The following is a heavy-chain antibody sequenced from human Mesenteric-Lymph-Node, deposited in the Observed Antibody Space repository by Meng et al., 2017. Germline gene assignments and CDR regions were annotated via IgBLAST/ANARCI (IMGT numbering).Heavy chain of an antibody. Sequence: GESLKISCAASGFTFSNAWMSWVRQAPGKGLEWVSAISGSGGSTYYADSVKGRFTISRDNSKNTLYLQMNSLRAEDTAVYYCAREGLDLVADARTDAFDMWGPGTMVTVSS. J-gene: IGHJ3*02. D-gene: IGHD3/OR15-3a*01. CDR1: GFTFSNAW. CDR2: ISGSGGST. CDR3: AREGLDLVADARTDAFDM. V-gene: IGHV3-23*01.